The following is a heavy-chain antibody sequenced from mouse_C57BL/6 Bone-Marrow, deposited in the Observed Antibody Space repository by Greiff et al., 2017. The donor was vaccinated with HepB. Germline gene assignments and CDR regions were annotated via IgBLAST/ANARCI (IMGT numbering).Heavy chain of an antibody. CDR2: IYPRSGNT. CDR1: GYTFTSYG. V-gene: IGHV1-81*01. J-gene: IGHJ2*01. D-gene: IGHD2-2*01. Sequence: VQLQESGAELARPGASVKLSCKASGYTFTSYGISWVKQRTGQGLEWIGEIYPRSGNTYYNEKFKGKATLTADKSSSTAYMELRSLTSEDSAVYFCARSMVTGSYYFDYWGQGTTLTVSS. CDR3: ARSMVTGSYYFDY.